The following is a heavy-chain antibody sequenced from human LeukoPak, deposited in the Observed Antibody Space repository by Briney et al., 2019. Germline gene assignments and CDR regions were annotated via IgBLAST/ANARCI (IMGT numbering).Heavy chain of an antibody. CDR2: ISSSSSYI. Sequence: GGSLRLSCAASGFTFSSYSMNWVRQAPGKGLEWVSSISSSSSYIYYADSVKGRFTISRDNAKNSLYLQMNSLRAEDTAVYYCARDRDIVVVPAAMKAFDIWGQGTMVTVSS. CDR1: GFTFSSYS. J-gene: IGHJ3*02. CDR3: ARDRDIVVVPAAMKAFDI. D-gene: IGHD2-2*01. V-gene: IGHV3-21*01.